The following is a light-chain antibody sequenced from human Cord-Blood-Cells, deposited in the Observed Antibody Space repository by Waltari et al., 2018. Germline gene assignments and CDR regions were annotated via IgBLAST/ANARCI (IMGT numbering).Light chain of an antibody. J-gene: IGLJ3*02. CDR3: SSYAGSNNLV. V-gene: IGLV2-8*01. CDR1: SSDVGGYHY. Sequence: QSALPQPPSASGSPGPSVTISCPGTSSDVGGYHYVPWYQQHPGKAPKLMIYEVSKRPSGVPDRFSGSKSGNTASLTVSGLQAEDEADYYCSSYAGSNNLVFGGGTKLTVL. CDR2: EVS.